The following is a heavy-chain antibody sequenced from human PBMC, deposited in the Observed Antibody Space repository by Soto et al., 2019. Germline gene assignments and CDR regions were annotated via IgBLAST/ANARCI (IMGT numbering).Heavy chain of an antibody. CDR2: IIPIFGTA. CDR3: ATDGGYSGYDYLSYFDY. V-gene: IGHV1-69*01. CDR1: GGTFSSYA. J-gene: IGHJ4*02. Sequence: QVQLVQSGAEVKKPGSSVKVSCKASGGTFSSYAISWVRQAPGQGLEWMGGIIPIFGTANYAQKFQGRVTITADESTSTAYMELSSLRSEDTAVYYCATDGGYSGYDYLSYFDYWGQGTLVTVSS. D-gene: IGHD5-12*01.